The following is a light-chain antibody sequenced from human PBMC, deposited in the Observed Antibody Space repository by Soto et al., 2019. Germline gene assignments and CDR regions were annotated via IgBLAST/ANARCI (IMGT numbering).Light chain of an antibody. V-gene: IGLV4-69*01. Sequence: QSVLTQSPSASASLGASVKLTCTLTSGHSDYAVAWHQQRSEKGPRYLMKVNSDGSHSMGDGLPGRFSGSSSAAEPHLTTALHHSEDAADYYRQTWGTGSRMQFGGGTKLTVL. CDR3: QTWGTGSRMQ. CDR2: VNSDGSH. CDR1: SGHSDYA. J-gene: IGLJ2*01.